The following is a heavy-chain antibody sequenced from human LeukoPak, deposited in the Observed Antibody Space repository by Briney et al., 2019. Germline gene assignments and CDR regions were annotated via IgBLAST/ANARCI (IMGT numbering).Heavy chain of an antibody. J-gene: IGHJ1*01. CDR2: ISSSGSTI. V-gene: IGHV3-48*04. D-gene: IGHD3-9*01. CDR1: GFTFSSYS. Sequence: GGSLRLSCAASGFTFSSYSMTWVRQAPGKGLEWVSYISSSGSTIYYGDSVKGRFTISRDNAKNSLYLQMNSLRAEDTAVYYCARDILTGSQSRFQHWGQGTLVTVSS. CDR3: ARDILTGSQSRFQH.